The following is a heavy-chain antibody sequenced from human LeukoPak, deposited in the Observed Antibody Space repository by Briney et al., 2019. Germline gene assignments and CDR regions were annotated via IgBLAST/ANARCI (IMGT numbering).Heavy chain of an antibody. J-gene: IGHJ4*02. D-gene: IGHD6-19*01. CDR1: GGSISSSNW. CDR3: ASRGSGWYQDY. Sequence: SETLSLTCAVSGGSISSSNWWNWVRQPPGKGLEWIGEIHHSGSTHYNPSFKSRVTISVDKSKNQFSLKLSSMTAADTAVYYCASRGSGWYQDYWGQGTLVTVSS. CDR2: IHHSGST. V-gene: IGHV4-4*02.